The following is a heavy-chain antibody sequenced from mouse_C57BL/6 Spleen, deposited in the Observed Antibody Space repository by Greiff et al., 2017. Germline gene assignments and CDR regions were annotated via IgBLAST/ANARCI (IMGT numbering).Heavy chain of an antibody. J-gene: IGHJ3*01. Sequence: QVQLQQPGAELVKPGASVKMSCKASGYTFTSYWITWVKQRPGQGLAWIGDIYPGSGSTNYNEKFKSKATLTVDTSSSTAYMQLSSLTSEDSAVYYCARDYGYYYGSRAAYWGQGTLVTVAA. V-gene: IGHV1-55*01. CDR2: IYPGSGST. CDR3: ARDYGYYYGSRAAY. CDR1: GYTFTSYW. D-gene: IGHD1-1*01.